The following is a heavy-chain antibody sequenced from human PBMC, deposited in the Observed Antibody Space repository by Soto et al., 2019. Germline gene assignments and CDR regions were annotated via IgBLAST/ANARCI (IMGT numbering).Heavy chain of an antibody. J-gene: IGHJ6*02. CDR3: AQSLTPYGMDG. V-gene: IGHV1-69*13. Sequence: SVKVSCKASGGTFSSYAISWVRQAPGQGLEWMGGIIPIFGTANYAQKFQGRVTITADESTSTAYMELRSLRSADKAVYYCAQSLTPYGMDGWGQGTTVTVSS. CDR2: IIPIFGTA. CDR1: GGTFSSYA.